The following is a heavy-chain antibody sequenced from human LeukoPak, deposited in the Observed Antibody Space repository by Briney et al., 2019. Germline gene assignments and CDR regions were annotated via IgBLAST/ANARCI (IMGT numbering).Heavy chain of an antibody. CDR2: IFYSGNT. J-gene: IGHJ4*02. D-gene: IGHD6-13*01. V-gene: IGHV4-30-4*01. Sequence: SETLSLTCTVSGGSISSGDYYWSWIRQPPGKGLEWIGYIFYSGNTYYNSTLKSRLTISVDTSKNQFSLKLSSVTAADTAVYFCARGAHGNSWRHFDCWGQGTLVTVSS. CDR3: ARGAHGNSWRHFDC. CDR1: GGSISSGDYY.